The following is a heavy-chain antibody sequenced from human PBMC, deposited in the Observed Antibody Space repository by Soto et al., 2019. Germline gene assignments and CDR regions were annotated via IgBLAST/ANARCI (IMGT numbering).Heavy chain of an antibody. V-gene: IGHV1-46*01. J-gene: IGHJ6*02. CDR1: GYTFTTYY. D-gene: IGHD3-3*02. CDR3: ARALAPFYYSDGMDV. CDR2: IIPSGGST. Sequence: ASVKVSCKASGYTFTTYYMHWVRQAPGQGLEWMGTIIPSGGSTSYAQKFQGRVTMTRDTSTSTAYMELSSLTSEDTAVYYCARALAPFYYSDGMDVWGQGTTVTVSS.